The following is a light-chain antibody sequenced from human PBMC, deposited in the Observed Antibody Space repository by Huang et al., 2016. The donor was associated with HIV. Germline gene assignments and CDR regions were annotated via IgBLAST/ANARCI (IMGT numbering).Light chain of an antibody. CDR2: GAS. J-gene: IGKJ2*01. Sequence: EIVLTQSPGTLSLSPGERATLSCRASQSISSSYLAWYQQRPGQAPRLLIYGASRRATGIPDRVRGSGSGTDFTLTISRLEPEDFAVYYCQQYGNSPPDTFGQGTKLEMK. V-gene: IGKV3-20*01. CDR3: QQYGNSPPDT. CDR1: QSISSSY.